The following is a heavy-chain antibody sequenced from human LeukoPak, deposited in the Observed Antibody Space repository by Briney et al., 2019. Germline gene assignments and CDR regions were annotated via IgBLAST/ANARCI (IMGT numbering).Heavy chain of an antibody. Sequence: GGSLRLSCAASGFTFSSYWMHWVRQAPGKGLVWVSRINSDGSGTSYADSVKGRFTISRDNAKNTLYLQMNSLRAEDTALYYCARSVVPAAEGGCDYWGQGTLVTVSS. CDR1: GFTFSSYW. J-gene: IGHJ4*02. D-gene: IGHD2-2*01. V-gene: IGHV3-74*01. CDR2: INSDGSGT. CDR3: ARSVVPAAEGGCDY.